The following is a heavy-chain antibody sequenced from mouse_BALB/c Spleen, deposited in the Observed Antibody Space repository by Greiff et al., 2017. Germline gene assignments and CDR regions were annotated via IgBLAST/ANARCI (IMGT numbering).Heavy chain of an antibody. V-gene: IGHV2-9*02. Sequence: VMLVESGPGLVAPSQSLSITCTVSGFSLTSYGVHWVRQPPGKGLEWLGVIWAGGSTNYNSALMSRLSISKDNSKSQVFLKMNSLQTDDTAMYYCAREAPYRSYAMDYWGQGTSVTVSS. CDR2: IWAGGST. D-gene: IGHD2-10*01. CDR3: AREAPYRSYAMDY. CDR1: GFSLTSYG. J-gene: IGHJ4*01.